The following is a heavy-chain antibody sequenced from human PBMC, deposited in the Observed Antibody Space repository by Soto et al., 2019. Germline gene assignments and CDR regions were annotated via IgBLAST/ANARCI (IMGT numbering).Heavy chain of an antibody. CDR3: ARLIVGATRHTDFDY. CDR1: GASISSSDYF. Sequence: SETLSLTCTVSGASISSSDYFWGWIRQPPGKGPEWIASIHSSGGTYYSASHKSRSTISLDTPAKQFSLKLTSVTAADTAVYYCARLIVGATRHTDFDYWGPGTLVTVS. V-gene: IGHV4-39*01. J-gene: IGHJ4*02. CDR2: IHSSGGT. D-gene: IGHD1-26*01.